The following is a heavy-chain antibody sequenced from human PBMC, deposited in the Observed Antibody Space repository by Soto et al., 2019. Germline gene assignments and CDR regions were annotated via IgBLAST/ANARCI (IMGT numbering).Heavy chain of an antibody. CDR3: ARGLVQAAINWFDP. D-gene: IGHD2-2*01. CDR1: GGTFSSYA. Sequence: QVQLVQSGAEVKKPGSSVKVSCKASGGTFSSYAISWVRQAPGQGLEWMGGIIPIFGTANYAQKFQGRVTITADESTSTAYMERSSLRSEDTAVYYCARGLVQAAINWFDPWGQGTLVTVSS. J-gene: IGHJ5*02. CDR2: IIPIFGTA. V-gene: IGHV1-69*12.